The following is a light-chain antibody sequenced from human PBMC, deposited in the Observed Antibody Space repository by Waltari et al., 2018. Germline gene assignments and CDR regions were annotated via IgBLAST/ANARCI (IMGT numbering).Light chain of an antibody. V-gene: IGKV3-20*01. CDR2: GAS. Sequence: IVLTQSPGTLSLSPGDTATLPCRASQSVGGTLAWYQQKSGQAPRLLIYGASIRATGVPDRFSGSWSGTEFSLTISRLEPEDFAVYYGQHYVRLPVTFGQGTKVEIK. J-gene: IGKJ1*01. CDR1: QSVGGT. CDR3: QHYVRLPVT.